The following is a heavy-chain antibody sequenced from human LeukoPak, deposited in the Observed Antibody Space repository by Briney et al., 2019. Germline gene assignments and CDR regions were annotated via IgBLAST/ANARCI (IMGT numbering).Heavy chain of an antibody. D-gene: IGHD3-22*01. CDR3: ARVLTYYYDSSGYPYDAFDI. CDR1: GGSISNYY. Sequence: SETLSLTCTVSGGSISNYYWNWIRQPPGKGLEWIGYIYYSGTTNYNPSLKSRVTISVDTSKNQFSLKLSSVTAADTAVYYCARVLTYYYDSSGYPYDAFDIWGQGTMVTVSS. J-gene: IGHJ3*02. V-gene: IGHV4-59*01. CDR2: IYYSGTT.